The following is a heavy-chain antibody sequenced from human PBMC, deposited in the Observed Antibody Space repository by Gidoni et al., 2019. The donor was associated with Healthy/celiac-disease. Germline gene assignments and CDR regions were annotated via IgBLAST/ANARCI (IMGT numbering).Heavy chain of an antibody. V-gene: IGHV3-53*01. Sequence: EVQLVESGGGLIQPGGSLSLSCAASGFTVRSNYMGWVRQAPGKGLEWVAVIYSGGSTYYADSVKGRFTISRDNSKNTLYLQMNSLRAEDTAVYYCARNSYGYFDDWGQGTLVTVSS. CDR2: IYSGGST. CDR3: ARNSYGYFDD. D-gene: IGHD5-18*01. CDR1: GFTVRSNY. J-gene: IGHJ4*02.